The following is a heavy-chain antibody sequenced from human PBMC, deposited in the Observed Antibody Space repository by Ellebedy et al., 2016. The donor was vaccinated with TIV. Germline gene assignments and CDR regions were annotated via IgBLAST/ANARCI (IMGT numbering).Heavy chain of an antibody. J-gene: IGHJ4*02. CDR1: GDTFSSYA. Sequence: ASVKVSCXVSGDTFSSYAIGWVRQAPGQGFEWLGGIIPLLGAPNYAQKVQGRVTITADASTRTAYMELRSLTSEDTAIYYCARAISPMVRGVIFEDWGQGALVTVSS. D-gene: IGHD3-10*01. CDR3: ARAISPMVRGVIFED. V-gene: IGHV1-69*13. CDR2: IIPLLGAP.